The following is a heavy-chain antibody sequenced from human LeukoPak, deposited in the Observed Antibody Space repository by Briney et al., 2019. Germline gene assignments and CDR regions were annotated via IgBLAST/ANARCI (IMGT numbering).Heavy chain of an antibody. D-gene: IGHD3-3*01. V-gene: IGHV4-30-2*01. Sequence: SETLSLTCAVSGGSISSGGYSWSWIRQPPGKGLEWIGYIYHSGSTYYNPSLKSRVTISVDRSKNQFSLKLSSVTAADTAVYYCARGGPFGKIFGVVKDYYYMDVWGKGTTVTVSS. CDR1: GGSISSGGYS. CDR2: IYHSGST. CDR3: ARGGPFGKIFGVVKDYYYMDV. J-gene: IGHJ6*03.